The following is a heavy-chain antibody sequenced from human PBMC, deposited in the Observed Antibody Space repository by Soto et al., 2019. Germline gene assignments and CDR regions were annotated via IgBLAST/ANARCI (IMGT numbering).Heavy chain of an antibody. J-gene: IGHJ6*03. V-gene: IGHV2-5*02. D-gene: IGHD3-10*01. CDR2: IYWDDDK. Sequence: QITLKESGPTLVKPTQTLTLTCTFSGFSVTTSGEAVGWIRQPPGKALEWLALIYWDDDKRSSPSLKSRLTITKDTSKNQVVLTMTNMDPVDTATYYCAHIPGSGQLLYSFYYYMDVWGKGTTVTVSS. CDR3: AHIPGSGQLLYSFYYYMDV. CDR1: GFSVTTSGEA.